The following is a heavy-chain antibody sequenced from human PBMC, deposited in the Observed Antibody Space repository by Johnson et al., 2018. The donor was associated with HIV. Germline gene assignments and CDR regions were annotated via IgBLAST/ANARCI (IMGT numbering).Heavy chain of an antibody. Sequence: EKLVESGGGVVQPGKSLTLSCVGSGLSFSNFGIHWIRQAPGKGLEWVANIKQDGSEKYYVDSMKGRFTISRDNAKNSLYLQMNSLRADDTAVYYCAREGIWYFSGGSCYGAFDIWGQGTMVTVSS. CDR3: AREGIWYFSGGSCYGAFDI. J-gene: IGHJ3*02. CDR1: GLSFSNFG. D-gene: IGHD2-15*01. CDR2: IKQDGSEK. V-gene: IGHV3-7*01.